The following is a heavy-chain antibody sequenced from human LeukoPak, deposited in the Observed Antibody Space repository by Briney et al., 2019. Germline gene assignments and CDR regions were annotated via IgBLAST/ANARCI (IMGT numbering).Heavy chain of an antibody. D-gene: IGHD3-22*01. V-gene: IGHV3-23*01. CDR1: GFTFSTYA. J-gene: IGHJ4*02. Sequence: GGSLRLSCAASGFTFSTYAMGWVRQAPGKGLEWVSAISSSGSATYYADSVKGRFTISRDNSKNTLYLQMNSLRAEDTAVYYCARAGLYYDSSGPADYWGQGTLVTVSS. CDR3: ARAGLYYDSSGPADY. CDR2: ISSSGSAT.